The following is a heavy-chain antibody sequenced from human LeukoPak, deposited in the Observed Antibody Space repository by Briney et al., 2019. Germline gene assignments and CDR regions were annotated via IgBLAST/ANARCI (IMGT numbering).Heavy chain of an antibody. V-gene: IGHV3-33*01. D-gene: IGHD2-15*01. CDR2: IWYDGSNK. Sequence: GRSLRLSCAASGFTFSSYGMHWVRQAPGKGLEWVAVIWYDGSNKYYADSVKGRFTISRDNSKNTLYLQMNSLRAEDTAVYYCVGCYGYYYGMDVWGQGTTVTVSS. J-gene: IGHJ6*02. CDR3: VGCYGYYYGMDV. CDR1: GFTFSSYG.